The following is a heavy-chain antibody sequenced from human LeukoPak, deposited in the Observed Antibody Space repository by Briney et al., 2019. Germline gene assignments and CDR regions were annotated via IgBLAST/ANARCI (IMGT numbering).Heavy chain of an antibody. J-gene: IGHJ4*02. V-gene: IGHV1-24*01. D-gene: IGHD5-12*01. CDR3: ARLGPRLYYFDY. CDR1: GYTLTELS. CDR2: FDPEDGET. Sequence: ASVKVSCKVSGYTLTELSMHWVRQAPGKGLEWMGGFDPEDGETIYAQKFQGRVTMTEDTSTDTAYMELSSLRSEDTAVYYCARLGPRLYYFDYWGQGTLVTVSS.